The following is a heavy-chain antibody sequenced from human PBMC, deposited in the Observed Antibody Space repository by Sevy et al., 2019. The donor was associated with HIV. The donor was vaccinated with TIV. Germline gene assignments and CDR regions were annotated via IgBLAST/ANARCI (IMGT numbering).Heavy chain of an antibody. CDR2: ISYDGSNK. CDR1: RFIFSNYA. CDR3: ARDPTFSSDTRGYYPFDS. D-gene: IGHD3-22*01. J-gene: IGHJ4*02. V-gene: IGHV3-30*04. Sequence: GGSLRLSCAASRFIFSNYAIHWVRRAPGKGLEWVAVISYDGSNKHYAASVKGRFTISRDNSRNTLFLQMNSLRLDDTAVYYCARDPTFSSDTRGYYPFDSWGQGTLVTVSS.